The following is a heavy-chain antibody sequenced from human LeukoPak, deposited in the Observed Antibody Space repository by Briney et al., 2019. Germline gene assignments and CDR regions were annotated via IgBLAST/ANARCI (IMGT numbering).Heavy chain of an antibody. V-gene: IGHV3-48*02. CDR2: ISGSSSII. D-gene: IGHD2-2*01. Sequence: GGSLRLSCAASVFTVSSYSMTWVRQAPGKGLEWLSYISGSSSIIYYADSVQGRFTISRDNAKNSLYLQMNSLRDDDTAVYYCARDSSSTSTCYVEADWFDPWGQGTLVTVSS. CDR1: VFTVSSYS. J-gene: IGHJ5*02. CDR3: ARDSSSTSTCYVEADWFDP.